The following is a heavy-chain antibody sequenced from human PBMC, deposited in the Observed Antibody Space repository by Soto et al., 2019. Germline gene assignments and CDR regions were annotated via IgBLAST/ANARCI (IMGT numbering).Heavy chain of an antibody. Sequence: QVQLVESGGGVVQPGRSLRLSCAASGFTFSSYAMHWVRQAPGKGLEWVAVISYDGSNKYYADSVKGRFTISRDNSKNTLYLQMNSLRAEDTAVYYCARDHLLWFGELLPYGMDVWGQGTTVTVSS. CDR1: GFTFSSYA. D-gene: IGHD3-10*01. CDR3: ARDHLLWFGELLPYGMDV. V-gene: IGHV3-30-3*01. J-gene: IGHJ6*02. CDR2: ISYDGSNK.